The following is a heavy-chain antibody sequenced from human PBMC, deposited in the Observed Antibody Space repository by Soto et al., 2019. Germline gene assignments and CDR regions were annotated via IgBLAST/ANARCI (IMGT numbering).Heavy chain of an antibody. CDR2: INHSGST. J-gene: IGHJ4*02. D-gene: IGHD2-15*01. CDR1: GGSFSGYY. Sequence: QVQLQQWGAGLLKPSETLSRTCAVYGGSFSGYYWTWIRQPPGKGLEWIGEINHSGSTNYNPSLKSLVTISVDTSKNQFSLKLSSVTAAVTAVYYCARGGEIVVVVSTTGRYFDYWGQGTLVTVSS. CDR3: ARGGEIVVVVSTTGRYFDY. V-gene: IGHV4-34*01.